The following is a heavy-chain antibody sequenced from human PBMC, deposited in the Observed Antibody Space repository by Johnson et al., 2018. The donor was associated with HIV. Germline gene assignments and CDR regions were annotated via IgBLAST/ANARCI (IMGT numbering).Heavy chain of an antibody. CDR2: ISYDGSNK. CDR3: ARGLYSLAYCGGDCHDAFDI. D-gene: IGHD2-21*02. CDR1: GFTFSSSA. J-gene: IGHJ3*02. Sequence: QVLLVESGGGVVQPGRSLRLSCAASGFTFSSSAMHWVRQAPGKGLEWVAVISYDGSNKYYADSVKGRFTISRDNSKNTMYLQMNSLRAEDTAVYYCARGLYSLAYCGGDCHDAFDIWGQGTMVTVSS. V-gene: IGHV3-30-3*01.